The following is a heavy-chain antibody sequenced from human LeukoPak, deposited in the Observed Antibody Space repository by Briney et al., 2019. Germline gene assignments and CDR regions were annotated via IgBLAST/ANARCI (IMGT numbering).Heavy chain of an antibody. CDR2: IYYSGST. D-gene: IGHD3-22*01. J-gene: IGHJ3*02. Sequence: PSETLSLTCTVSGGSISSYYWSWIRQPPGKGLEWIGYIYYSGSTNYNPSLKSRVTISVDTSKNQFSLKLSSVTAADTAVYYCARYGLNTYCYDSSANRDAFDIWGQGTMVTVSS. CDR1: GGSISSYY. CDR3: ARYGLNTYCYDSSANRDAFDI. V-gene: IGHV4-59*08.